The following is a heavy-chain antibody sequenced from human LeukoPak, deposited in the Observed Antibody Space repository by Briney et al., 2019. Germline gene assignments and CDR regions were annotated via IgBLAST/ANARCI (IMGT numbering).Heavy chain of an antibody. CDR2: IIPIFGTA. Sequence: SVKVSCKASGGTFSSYAISWVRQAPGQGLEWMGGIIPIFGTANYAQKFQGRVTITTDESTSTAYMELSSLRSEDTAVYYCARLIAVAGTFDYWGQGTLVTVSS. J-gene: IGHJ4*02. V-gene: IGHV1-69*05. D-gene: IGHD6-19*01. CDR1: GGTFSSYA. CDR3: ARLIAVAGTFDY.